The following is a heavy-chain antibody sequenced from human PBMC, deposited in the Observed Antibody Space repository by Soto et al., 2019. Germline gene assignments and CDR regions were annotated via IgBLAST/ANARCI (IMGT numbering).Heavy chain of an antibody. J-gene: IGHJ4*02. V-gene: IGHV3-30*18. D-gene: IGHD4-17*01. CDR2: ISYDGSNK. Sequence: PGGSLRLSCAAPGFTFSSYGMHWVRQAPGKGLEWVAVISYDGSNKYYADSVKGRFTISRDNSKNTLYLQMNSLRAEDTAVYYCAKSHEVTTLDYWGQGTLVTVSS. CDR3: AKSHEVTTLDY. CDR1: GFTFSSYG.